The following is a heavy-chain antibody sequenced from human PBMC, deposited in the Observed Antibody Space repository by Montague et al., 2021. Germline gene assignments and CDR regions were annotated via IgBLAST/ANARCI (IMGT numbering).Heavy chain of an antibody. D-gene: IGHD5-24*01. CDR1: GDSDSINDAT. Sequence: CAISGDSDSINDATRNWIRQSPERGPGRLGRTHYRSKWYNEYAISLKSRITVNPDTSKNQFSLLLNSVTPEDTAVYYCARGWQKRFDPWGQGTLVTVSS. CDR3: ARGWQKRFDP. CDR2: THYRSKWYN. V-gene: IGHV6-1*01. J-gene: IGHJ5*02.